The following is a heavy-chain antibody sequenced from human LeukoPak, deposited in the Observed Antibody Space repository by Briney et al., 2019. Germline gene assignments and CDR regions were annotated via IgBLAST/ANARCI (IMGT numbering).Heavy chain of an antibody. CDR2: IDHSGST. J-gene: IGHJ4*02. Sequence: SETLSLTCAVHGGSFSGYYWSWIRQPPGKGLEWIGEIDHSGSTNYNPSLKSRVTISVDTSKNQFSLRLTSVTAADTAVYYCARRLPVLAAVTDYWSQGTMVTVSS. CDR1: GGSFSGYY. V-gene: IGHV4-34*01. CDR3: ARRLPVLAAVTDY. D-gene: IGHD3-3*02.